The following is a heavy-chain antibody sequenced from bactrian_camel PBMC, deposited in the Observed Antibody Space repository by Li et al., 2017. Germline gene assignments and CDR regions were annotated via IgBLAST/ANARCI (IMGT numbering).Heavy chain of an antibody. Sequence: HVQLVESGGGSVQPGESLRLTCTAPGPTANNCGIFWYRQAVGQQREWVSFIGSDGKKSATNSVKGRFGITKDKAKDEVYLQMDSLKPEDTALYQCQTQGGVQCFSELGPGTQVTVS. CDR2: IGSDGKK. V-gene: IGHV3S53*01. D-gene: IGHD3*01. J-gene: IGHJ4*01. CDR1: GPTANNCG.